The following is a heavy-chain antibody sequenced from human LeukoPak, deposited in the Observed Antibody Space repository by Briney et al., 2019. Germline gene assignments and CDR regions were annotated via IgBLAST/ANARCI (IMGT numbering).Heavy chain of an antibody. V-gene: IGHV4-61*02. Sequence: SQTLSPTCTVSGGSISSGSYYWSWIRQPAGKGLEWIGRIYTSGSTNYNPSLKSRVTISVDTSKNQFSLKLSSVTAADTAVYYCARANSGYDSGYPPHFDYWGQGTLVTVSS. CDR2: IYTSGST. D-gene: IGHD5-12*01. CDR3: ARANSGYDSGYPPHFDY. J-gene: IGHJ4*02. CDR1: GGSISSGSYY.